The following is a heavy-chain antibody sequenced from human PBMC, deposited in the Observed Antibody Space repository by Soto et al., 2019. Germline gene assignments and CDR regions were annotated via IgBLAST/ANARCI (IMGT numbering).Heavy chain of an antibody. CDR3: AKVGLWELLGPLGY. CDR1: GLTFSSYG. V-gene: IGHV3-30*18. J-gene: IGHJ4*02. Sequence: HPGGSLRLSCAASGLTFSSYGMHWVRQAPGKGLEWVAVISYDGSNKYYADSVKGRFTISRDNSKNTLYLQMNSLRAEDTAVYYCAKVGLWELLGPLGYWGQGTLVTVSS. D-gene: IGHD1-26*01. CDR2: ISYDGSNK.